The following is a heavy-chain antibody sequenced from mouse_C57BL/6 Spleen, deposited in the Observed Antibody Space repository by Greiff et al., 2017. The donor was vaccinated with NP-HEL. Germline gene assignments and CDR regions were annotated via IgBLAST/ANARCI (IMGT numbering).Heavy chain of an antibody. CDR1: GYTFTSYW. CDR3: ARSASNYYAMDY. CDR2: INPSNGGT. D-gene: IGHD2-5*01. J-gene: IGHJ4*01. V-gene: IGHV1-53*01. Sequence: QVQLQQPGTELVKPGASVKLSCKASGYTFTSYWMHWVKQRPGQGLEWIGNINPSNGGTNYNEKFKSKATLTVDKSSSTAYMQLSSLTSEDTAVYYCARSASNYYAMDYWGQGTSVTVSS.